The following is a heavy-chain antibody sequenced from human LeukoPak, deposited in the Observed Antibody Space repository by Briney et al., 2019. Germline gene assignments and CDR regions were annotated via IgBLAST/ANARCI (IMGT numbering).Heavy chain of an antibody. CDR1: GGTFSSYA. V-gene: IGHV1-69*06. CDR2: IIPIFGTA. D-gene: IGHD3-10*01. CDR3: ARARLLWFGEQCYLDV. J-gene: IGHJ6*03. Sequence: ASVKVSCKASGGTFSSYAISWVRQPPGQGVEWMGRIIPIFGTANYAQKFQGRVTITADKSTSTSYMELSSLKSEDTAVYYCARARLLWFGEQCYLDVWGKGTTVTVSS.